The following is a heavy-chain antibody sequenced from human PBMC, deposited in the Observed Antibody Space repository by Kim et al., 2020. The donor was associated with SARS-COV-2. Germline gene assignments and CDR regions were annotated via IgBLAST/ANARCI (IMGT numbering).Heavy chain of an antibody. Sequence: GGSLRLSCAASGFTFSDHYMDWVRQAPGKGLEWVGRVRNKAKSYTTEYAASVKGRFTVSRDDSQNSLYLQMNSLKNEDTAVYYCTRGATVATNYYFGMDVWGQGTTVTVSS. CDR2: VRNKAKSYTT. CDR3: TRGATVATNYYFGMDV. V-gene: IGHV3-72*01. CDR1: GFTFSDHY. D-gene: IGHD5-12*01. J-gene: IGHJ6*02.